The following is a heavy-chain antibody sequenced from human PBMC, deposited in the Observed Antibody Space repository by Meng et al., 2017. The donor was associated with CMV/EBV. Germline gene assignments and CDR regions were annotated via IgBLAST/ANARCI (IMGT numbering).Heavy chain of an antibody. CDR2: IYYSGST. Sequence: GSLRLSCTVSGGSISSSSYYWGWIRQPPGKGLEWIGSIYYSGSTYYNPSLKSRVTISVDTSKNQFSLKLSSVTAADTAVYYCARGNHDYGERKGRCWFDPWGQGTLVTVSS. V-gene: IGHV4-39*07. D-gene: IGHD4-17*01. CDR1: GGSISSSSYY. CDR3: ARGNHDYGERKGRCWFDP. J-gene: IGHJ5*02.